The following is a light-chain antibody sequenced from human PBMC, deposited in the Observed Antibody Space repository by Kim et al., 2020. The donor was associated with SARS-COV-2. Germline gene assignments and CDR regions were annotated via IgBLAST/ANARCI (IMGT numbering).Light chain of an antibody. CDR3: QQFHTIPYT. V-gene: IGKV1-33*01. CDR1: RDISVY. Sequence: SASVGERVTFTCQASRDISVYLDWYQQKPGKAPRLLIFGASNLQPGVPSRFSGTVSGTNFTLTISNLQPEDFATYYCQQFHTIPYTFGRGTKLEI. J-gene: IGKJ2*01. CDR2: GAS.